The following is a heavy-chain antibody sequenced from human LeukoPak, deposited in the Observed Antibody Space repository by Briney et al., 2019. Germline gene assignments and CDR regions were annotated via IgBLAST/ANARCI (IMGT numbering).Heavy chain of an antibody. CDR1: GGSFSGYY. J-gene: IGHJ4*02. V-gene: IGHV4-34*01. CDR2: INHSGST. CDR3: ARAPPRGYDYVWGSYRWYYFDY. D-gene: IGHD3-16*02. Sequence: SETLSLTCAVYGGSFSGYYWSWIRQPPGKGLEWIGEINHSGSTNYNPSLKSRVTISVDTSKNQFSLKLSSVTAADTAVYYCARAPPRGYDYVWGSYRWYYFDYWGQGTLVTVSS.